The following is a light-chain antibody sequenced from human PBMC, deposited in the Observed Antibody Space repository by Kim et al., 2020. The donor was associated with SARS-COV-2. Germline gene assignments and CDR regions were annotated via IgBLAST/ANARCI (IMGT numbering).Light chain of an antibody. CDR3: QQSYSAPLT. CDR1: QSISTY. J-gene: IGKJ4*01. Sequence: DIQMTQSPSSLSAYVGDRVSISCRASQSISTYLNWYQQMPGKAPKLLIFAASHLKSGVPPRFSGSGSATDFTLTINSLQPEDFATYYCQQSYSAPLTFGGGTKVDIK. CDR2: AAS. V-gene: IGKV1-39*01.